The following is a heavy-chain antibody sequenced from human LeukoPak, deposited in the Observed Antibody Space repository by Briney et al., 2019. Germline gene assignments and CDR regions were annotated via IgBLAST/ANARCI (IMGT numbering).Heavy chain of an antibody. V-gene: IGHV3-30-3*01. D-gene: IGHD4-17*01. J-gene: IGHJ4*02. Sequence: GGSLRLSCLASGITFNRYAMHWVRQSPGKGLEWVAVISYDGSNKYYADSVKGRFTISRDNSKNTLYLQMNSLRAEDTAVYYCARWDYGDSIDYWGQGTLVTVSS. CDR1: GITFNRYA. CDR2: ISYDGSNK. CDR3: ARWDYGDSIDY.